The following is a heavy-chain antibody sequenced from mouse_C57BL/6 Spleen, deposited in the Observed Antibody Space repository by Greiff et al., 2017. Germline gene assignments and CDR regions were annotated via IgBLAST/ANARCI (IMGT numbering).Heavy chain of an antibody. CDR2: ITPNYGTT. CDR3: ARSTMVQAWFAD. V-gene: IGHV1-39*01. Sequence: EVQLQQSGPELVRPGASVKISCKASGYSFTDYNMNWVKQSNGKSLEWIGVITPNYGTTSYKQKFKGKATLTVYQSSSTAYMQLNSLTSEDSAVYYCARSTMVQAWFADWGQGTLGTVSA. D-gene: IGHD2-2*01. CDR1: GYSFTDYN. J-gene: IGHJ3*01.